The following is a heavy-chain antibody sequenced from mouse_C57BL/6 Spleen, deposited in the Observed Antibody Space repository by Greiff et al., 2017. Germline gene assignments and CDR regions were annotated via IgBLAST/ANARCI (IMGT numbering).Heavy chain of an antibody. V-gene: IGHV5-9-1*02. D-gene: IGHD2-4*01. CDR1: GFTFSSYA. Sequence: EVQGVESGEGLVKPGGSLKLSCAASGFTFSSYAMSWVRQTPEKRLEWVAYISSGGDYIYYADTVKGRFTISRDNARNTLYLQMSSLKSEDTAMYYCTVYDYDGAWFAYWGQGTLVTVSA. CDR3: TVYDYDGAWFAY. J-gene: IGHJ3*01. CDR2: ISSGGDYI.